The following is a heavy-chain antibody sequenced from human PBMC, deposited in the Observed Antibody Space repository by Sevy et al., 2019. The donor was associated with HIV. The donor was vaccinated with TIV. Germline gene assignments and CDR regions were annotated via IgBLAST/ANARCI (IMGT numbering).Heavy chain of an antibody. CDR1: RFTFSSSA. Sequence: GGSLRLSCAASRFTFSSSAMNLVRQVPGKGLEWVSSISTGGRNTYYAYSVEGRFTISRDNSKNTLYLQMNSLRADDTAVYYCAKGYCSGGSCPSDYYYYGLDVWGQGTTVTVSS. D-gene: IGHD2-15*01. CDR2: ISTGGRNT. J-gene: IGHJ6*02. CDR3: AKGYCSGGSCPSDYYYYGLDV. V-gene: IGHV3-23*01.